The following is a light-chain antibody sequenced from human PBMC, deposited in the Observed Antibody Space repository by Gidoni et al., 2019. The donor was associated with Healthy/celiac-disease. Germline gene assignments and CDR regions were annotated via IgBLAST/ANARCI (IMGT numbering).Light chain of an antibody. V-gene: IGKV1-27*01. Sequence: DIQMTQSPSSLSASVGDRVTITCRASQGISNCLAWYQQKPGKVPKLLIYAASTLQSGVPSRFSGSGSGKDFTLTISSLQPEDVATYYWQKYNSAPPGTVGPGTKVDIK. CDR2: AAS. CDR3: QKYNSAPPGT. J-gene: IGKJ3*01. CDR1: QGISNC.